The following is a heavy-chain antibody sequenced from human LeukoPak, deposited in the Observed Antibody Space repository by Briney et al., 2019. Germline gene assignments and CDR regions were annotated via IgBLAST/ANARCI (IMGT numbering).Heavy chain of an antibody. CDR3: AKDLGSGTPYYYYGMDV. Sequence: GGSLRLSCVVSGFTFSTYWMSWVRQAPGKGLECVATIKQDGSVKNYGDSVQGRFTISRDNAKNSLYLQMHSLRAEDTAVYYCAKDLGSGTPYYYYGMDVWGQGTTVTVSS. CDR1: GFTFSTYW. CDR2: IKQDGSVK. V-gene: IGHV3-7*03. J-gene: IGHJ6*02. D-gene: IGHD6-25*01.